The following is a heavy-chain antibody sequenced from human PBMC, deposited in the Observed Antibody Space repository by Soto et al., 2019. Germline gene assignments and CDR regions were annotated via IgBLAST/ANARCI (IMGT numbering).Heavy chain of an antibody. J-gene: IGHJ6*02. CDR3: AKGGPAAYYYGMDV. Sequence: GGSLRLSCAASGFTFSSYAMSWVRQAPGKGLEWVSAIGGSTGSTYYADSVKGRFTISRDISKNTTYLQMNSLRAEDTAVYYRAKGGPAAYYYGMDVWGQGTKVTVSS. D-gene: IGHD6-25*01. CDR2: IGGSTGST. CDR1: GFTFSSYA. V-gene: IGHV3-23*01.